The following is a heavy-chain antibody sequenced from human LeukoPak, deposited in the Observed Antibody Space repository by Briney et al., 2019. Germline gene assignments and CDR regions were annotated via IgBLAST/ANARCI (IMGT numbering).Heavy chain of an antibody. D-gene: IGHD6-19*01. CDR2: ISGSGGST. Sequence: GGSLSLSCAASGFTFRSYAMSWVRQGPGKGLKWFSAISGSGGSTFHADSVNGLLTTCRDNSKNTLYLQMNSLRAEDTGVYYCAKDLVVGGRSYYYYNMDVWGQGTTVTVSS. CDR3: AKDLVVGGRSYYYYNMDV. V-gene: IGHV3-23*01. CDR1: GFTFRSYA. J-gene: IGHJ6*02.